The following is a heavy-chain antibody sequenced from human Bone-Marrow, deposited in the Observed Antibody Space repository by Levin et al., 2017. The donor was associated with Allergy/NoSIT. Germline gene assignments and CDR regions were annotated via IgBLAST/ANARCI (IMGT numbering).Heavy chain of an antibody. CDR2: VYHSGNT. CDR1: GASIDNAYW. J-gene: IGHJ4*02. V-gene: IGHV4-4*02. CDR3: ARAQYTTNWGMFDY. Sequence: SETLSLTCTVSGASIDNAYWWTWVRQPPGKGLEWIGEVYHSGNTNYKPSLRSRVTFSVDQSRNQFSLRLTSVTAADTAVYYCARAQYTTNWGMFDYWGQGALVTVSS. D-gene: IGHD7-27*01.